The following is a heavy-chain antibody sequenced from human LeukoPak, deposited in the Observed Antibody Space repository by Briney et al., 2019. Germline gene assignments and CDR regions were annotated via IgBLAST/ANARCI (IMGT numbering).Heavy chain of an antibody. Sequence: QPGGSLRLSCAASGFTFSRYWMHWGCQAPGKGLVWVSRIHNDGRTTNYADSVKGRFTISRDNAKNTLYLQMNSLGAEDTAIYYCARPSITMIGGVDYYGMDVWGQGTTVTVSS. V-gene: IGHV3-74*01. CDR2: IHNDGRTT. D-gene: IGHD3-10*01. CDR3: ARPSITMIGGVDYYGMDV. CDR1: GFTFSRYW. J-gene: IGHJ6*02.